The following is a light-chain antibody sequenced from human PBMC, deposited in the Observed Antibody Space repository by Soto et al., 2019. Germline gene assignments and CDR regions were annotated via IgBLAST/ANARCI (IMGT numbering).Light chain of an antibody. Sequence: EILLTQSPCTLSSSGGERATLSCRASQSVISSYLAWYQQKPGQAPRLLIYGASTRATGIPARVSGSGSGTEFSLTISSLQYDDFAVYYCHQYNSRSPGTFGEGTKVDIK. J-gene: IGKJ2*01. CDR1: QSVISSY. CDR2: GAS. CDR3: HQYNSRSPGT. V-gene: IGKV3-15*01.